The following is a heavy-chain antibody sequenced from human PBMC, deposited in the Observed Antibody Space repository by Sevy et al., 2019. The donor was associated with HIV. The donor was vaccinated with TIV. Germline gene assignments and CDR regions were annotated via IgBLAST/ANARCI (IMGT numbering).Heavy chain of an antibody. CDR1: GYTFTGYY. D-gene: IGHD3-10*02. Sequence: ASVKVSCKASGYTFTGYYMHWVQQAPGQGLEWMGWINPNSGGTNYAQKFQGRVTMTRDTSISTAYMELSRLRSDDTAVYYCARHLPLFGELISGLDPWGQRTLVTVSS. J-gene: IGHJ5*02. V-gene: IGHV1-2*02. CDR3: ARHLPLFGELISGLDP. CDR2: INPNSGGT.